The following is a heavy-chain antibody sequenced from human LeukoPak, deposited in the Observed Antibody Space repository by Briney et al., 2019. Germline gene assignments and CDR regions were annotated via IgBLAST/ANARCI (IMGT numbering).Heavy chain of an antibody. D-gene: IGHD3-3*01. J-gene: IGHJ5*02. CDR3: AKDDGTDFWSGYSNWFDP. CDR1: GFTFSSYA. V-gene: IGHV3-23*01. CDR2: ISGSGGST. Sequence: GGSLRLSCAASGFTFSSYAMSWVRQAPGKGLEWVSAISGSGGSTYYADSVKGRFTISRDNSKNTLYLQMNSLRAEDTAVYYCAKDDGTDFWSGYSNWFDPWSQGTLVTVSS.